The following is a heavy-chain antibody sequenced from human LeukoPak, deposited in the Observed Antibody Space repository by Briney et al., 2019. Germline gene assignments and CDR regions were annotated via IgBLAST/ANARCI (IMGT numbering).Heavy chain of an antibody. V-gene: IGHV1-18*01. D-gene: IGHD3-22*01. CDR3: AREYYDYYEGFDY. Sequence: ASVTVSFKASGYTFTSYDISWLRQAPGQGLEWMGRISAYNGNTNYAQKLQGRVTMTTDTSTRTAYMGLRSLRSDDTAVYFCAREYYDYYEGFDYWGQGTLVTVSS. CDR1: GYTFTSYD. J-gene: IGHJ4*02. CDR2: ISAYNGNT.